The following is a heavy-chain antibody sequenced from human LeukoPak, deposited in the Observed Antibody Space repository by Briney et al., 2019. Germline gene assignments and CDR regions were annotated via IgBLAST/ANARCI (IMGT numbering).Heavy chain of an antibody. CDR3: AGNHEKYCSGGSCYSPFDY. J-gene: IGHJ4*02. Sequence: PSGTLSLTCAVSGGSISSSNWWSWVRQPPGKGLEWIGEIYHSGSTNYNPSLKSRVTISVDKSKNQFSLKLSSVTAADMAVYYCAGNHEKYCSGGSCYSPFDYWGQGTLVTVSS. CDR2: IYHSGST. CDR1: GGSISSSNW. V-gene: IGHV4-4*02. D-gene: IGHD2-15*01.